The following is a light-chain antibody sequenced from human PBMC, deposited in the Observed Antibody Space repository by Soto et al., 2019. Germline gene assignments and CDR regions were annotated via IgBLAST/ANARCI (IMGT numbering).Light chain of an antibody. CDR1: QSVSNSF. CDR2: GAS. Sequence: EIVLTQSPGTLSLSPGERATLSCRASQSVSNSFLAWYQRIPGQSPRLLLYGASRRATGIPDRFSGSGSGTDFTLTISSLEPEDFGMYYCQQYDSSPWTFGQGTKVEIK. CDR3: QQYDSSPWT. J-gene: IGKJ1*01. V-gene: IGKV3-20*01.